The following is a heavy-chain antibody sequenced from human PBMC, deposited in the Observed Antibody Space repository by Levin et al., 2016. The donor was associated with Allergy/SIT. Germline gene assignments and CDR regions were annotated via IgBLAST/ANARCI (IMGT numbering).Heavy chain of an antibody. D-gene: IGHD3-16*01. CDR2: IGIAGDT. Sequence: GESLKISCAASGFTFSSYDMHWVRQVSGKGLEWVSGIGIAGDTHYPGSVKGRFTISRDNVNKYLYLQMNSLRAGDTAVYHCVREGGGDPVWGAFDIWGQGTMVTVSS. CDR1: GFTFSSYD. J-gene: IGHJ3*02. V-gene: IGHV3-13*01. CDR3: VREGGGDPVWGAFDI.